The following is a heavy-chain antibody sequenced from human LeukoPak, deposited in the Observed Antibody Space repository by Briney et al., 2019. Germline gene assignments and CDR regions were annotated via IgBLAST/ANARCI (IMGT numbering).Heavy chain of an antibody. D-gene: IGHD2-2*01. CDR2: IYIDGSST. CDR1: GFTFRTYW. J-gene: IGHJ4*02. Sequence: GGSLRLSCAASGFTFRTYWMHWVREAPGKGLVWVSRIYIDGSSTNYADSVKGRFTISRDNAKNTLYLQMNSLRAEDTAVYYCARGASARQDYWGQGTLVTVSS. CDR3: ARGASARQDY. V-gene: IGHV3-74*01.